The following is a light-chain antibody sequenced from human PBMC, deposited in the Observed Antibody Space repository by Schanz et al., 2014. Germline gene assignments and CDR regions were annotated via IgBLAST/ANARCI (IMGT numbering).Light chain of an antibody. Sequence: QSALTQPPSASGSPGQSVTISCTGSSSDVGGYNYVSWYQQHPGKAPKLMLYEVSKRPSGVPDRFSGSKSGNTASLTVSGLRAEDEADYYCSSYTPSSTTLYVFGTGTKLTVL. CDR1: SSDVGGYNY. CDR2: EVS. V-gene: IGLV2-8*01. J-gene: IGLJ1*01. CDR3: SSYTPSSTTLYV.